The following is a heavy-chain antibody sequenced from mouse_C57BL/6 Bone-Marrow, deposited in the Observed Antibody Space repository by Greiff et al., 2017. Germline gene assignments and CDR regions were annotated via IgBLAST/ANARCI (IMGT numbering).Heavy chain of an antibody. CDR3: ARDYGRSYWYFDV. CDR2: IYPRDGST. CDR1: GYTFTSYD. J-gene: IGHJ1*03. Sequence: VKLVESGPELVKPGASVKLSCKASGYTFTSYDINWVKQRPGQGLEWIGWIYPRDGSTKYNEKFKGKATLTVDTSSSTAYMEHHSLTSEDSAVYFCARDYGRSYWYFDVWGTGTTVTVSS. D-gene: IGHD1-1*01. V-gene: IGHV1-85*01.